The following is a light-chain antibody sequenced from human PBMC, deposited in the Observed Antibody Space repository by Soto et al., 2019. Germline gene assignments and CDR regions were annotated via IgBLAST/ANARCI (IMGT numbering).Light chain of an antibody. CDR3: QQVNSYPWT. CDR1: QGISSY. J-gene: IGKJ1*01. CDR2: GTS. Sequence: IQLTQSPSSLSASVGDRVTITCRASQGISSYLAWYQQKPGRAPKLLIYGTSTLQSGVPSRLSGSGSGTDFTLTISSLQPEDFATYYCQQVNSYPWTFGQGTKVEIK. V-gene: IGKV1-9*01.